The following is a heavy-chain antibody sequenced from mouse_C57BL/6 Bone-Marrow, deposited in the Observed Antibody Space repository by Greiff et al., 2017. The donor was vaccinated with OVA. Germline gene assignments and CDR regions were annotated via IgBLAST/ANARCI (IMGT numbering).Heavy chain of an antibody. Sequence: QVHVKQSGAELARPGASVKMSCKASGYTFTSYTLHWVKQRPGQGLEWIGYINPSSGYTKYNQKFKVKATLTDDKSSSTAYRELSSLTSEDSAVYYCARGLGNYWGQGTTLTVSA. V-gene: IGHV1-4*01. CDR3: ARGLGNY. CDR2: INPSSGYT. CDR1: GYTFTSYT. D-gene: IGHD3-3*01. J-gene: IGHJ2*01.